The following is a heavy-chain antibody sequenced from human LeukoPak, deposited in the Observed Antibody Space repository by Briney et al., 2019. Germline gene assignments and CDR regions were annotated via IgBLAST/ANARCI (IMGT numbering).Heavy chain of an antibody. D-gene: IGHD3-22*01. J-gene: IGHJ4*02. CDR2: IYHSGSV. Sequence: SETLSLTCAVSGGSISTNNWWFWVRQPPGKRLEWIGEIYHSGSVNYNPSLKSRATISVDVSENQFSLKLSSVTAADTAVYYCARDFYDSSGYYWSQWGQGTLVTVSS. CDR3: ARDFYDSSGYYWSQ. V-gene: IGHV4-4*02. CDR1: GGSISTNNW.